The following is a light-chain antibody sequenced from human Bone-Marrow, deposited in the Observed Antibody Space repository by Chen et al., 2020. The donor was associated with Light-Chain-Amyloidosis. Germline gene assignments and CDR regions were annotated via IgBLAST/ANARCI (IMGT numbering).Light chain of an antibody. J-gene: IGLJ3*02. CDR2: DDS. V-gene: IGLV3-21*02. CDR3: QVWDRSSDRPV. Sequence: SYVLTPPSSVSVAPGQTATIACGGNNIGSTIVHWYQQTPGQAPLLVVYDDSDRPSGIPERCSVSNSGNTATVTISRVEAGDEADYYCQVWDRSSDRPVFGGGTKLTVL. CDR1: NIGSTI.